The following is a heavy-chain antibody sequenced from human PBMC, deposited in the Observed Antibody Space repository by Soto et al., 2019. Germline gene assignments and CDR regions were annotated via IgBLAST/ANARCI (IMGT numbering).Heavy chain of an antibody. V-gene: IGHV3-33*01. Sequence: QVPLVESGGGVVQPGRSLRLSCAASGFTCSSYGMHRVRQAPGKGLEWVAVIWYEGSNKYYADSVKGRFTISRDNSKNTLYLQMNSLRAEDTAVYYCAATVAGFAFDIWGQGTMVTVSS. CDR3: AATVAGFAFDI. J-gene: IGHJ3*02. CDR2: IWYEGSNK. D-gene: IGHD6-19*01. CDR1: GFTCSSYG.